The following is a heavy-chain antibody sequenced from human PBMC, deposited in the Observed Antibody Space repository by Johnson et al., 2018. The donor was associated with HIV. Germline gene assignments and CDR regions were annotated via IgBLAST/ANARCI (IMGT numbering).Heavy chain of an antibody. D-gene: IGHD5-12*01. CDR3: ARGGYSGYDGGAFDI. J-gene: IGHJ3*02. CDR2: ISYDGNNK. CDR1: GFTFSSYA. Sequence: VQLVESGGGVVQPGRSLRLSCAASGFTFSSYAMHWVRQAPGKGLEWVAIISYDGNNKYYTDSVKGRFTISRDNSKNTLYLQMNSLRPDDTAVYYCARGGYSGYDGGAFDIWGQGTMVTVSS. V-gene: IGHV3-30-3*01.